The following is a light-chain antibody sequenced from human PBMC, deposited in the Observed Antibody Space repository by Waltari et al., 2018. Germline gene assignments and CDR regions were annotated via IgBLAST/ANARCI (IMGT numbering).Light chain of an antibody. CDR1: QSVSTN. V-gene: IGKV3-15*01. CDR2: AAS. J-gene: IGKJ2*01. CDR3: QQYNVWPHT. Sequence: EIXVTQSPATLSVSPGDTATVSCRASQSVSTNLAWYQHKPGQAPRLLIHAASTRATAIPARFSGSGSGTEFTLTVSSLHSEDSAVYYCQQYNVWPHTFGQGTRLEIK.